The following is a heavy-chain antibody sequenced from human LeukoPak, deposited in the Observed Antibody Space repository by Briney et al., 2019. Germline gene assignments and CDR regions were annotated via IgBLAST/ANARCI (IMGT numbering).Heavy chain of an antibody. V-gene: IGHV3-48*02. Sequence: PGGSLRLSCAASGFAFNNYVMSWVRQAPGKGLEWVSYISSSSSTIYYADSVKGRFTISRDNAKNSLFLQMNSLRDEDTAVFYCAREGPRDPDAFDIWGQGTMVTVSS. CDR2: ISSSSSTI. CDR1: GFAFNNYV. CDR3: AREGPRDPDAFDI. J-gene: IGHJ3*02.